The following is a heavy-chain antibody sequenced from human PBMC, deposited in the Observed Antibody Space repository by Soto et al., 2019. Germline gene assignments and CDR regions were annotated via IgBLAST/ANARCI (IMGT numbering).Heavy chain of an antibody. J-gene: IGHJ6*02. Sequence: ASVKVSCKASGYTFTSYAMHWVRQAPGQRLEWMGWSNAGNGNTKYSQEFQGRVTITRDTSASTAYMELSSLRSEDMAVYYCATDQGRGAYDRSDYYYGMDVWGQGTTVTVSS. CDR1: GYTFTSYA. D-gene: IGHD3-22*01. CDR2: SNAGNGNT. CDR3: ATDQGRGAYDRSDYYYGMDV. V-gene: IGHV1-3*02.